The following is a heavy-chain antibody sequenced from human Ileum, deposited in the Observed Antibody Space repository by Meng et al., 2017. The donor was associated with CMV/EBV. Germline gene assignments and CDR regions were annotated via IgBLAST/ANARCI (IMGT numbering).Heavy chain of an antibody. CDR3: ARGGYGVVRAHYYYGMDV. V-gene: IGHV3-72*01. D-gene: IGHD3-10*01. J-gene: IGHJ6*02. CDR1: GFTFSDHY. Sequence: GGSLRLSCAASGFTFSDHYMDWVRQAPGKGLEWVGRAGNKANSYTTEYAASVKGRFTISRDESENSLYLQMNSLQTEDTAVYYCARGGYGVVRAHYYYGMDVWGQGTTVTVSS. CDR2: AGNKANSYTT.